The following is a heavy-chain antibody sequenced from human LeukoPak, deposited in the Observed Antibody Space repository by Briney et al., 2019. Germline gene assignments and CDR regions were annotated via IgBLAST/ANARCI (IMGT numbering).Heavy chain of an antibody. D-gene: IGHD3-22*01. J-gene: IGHJ3*02. CDR2: IYYSGST. CDR3: ARSYDSSGYYYVGAFDI. Sequence: SETLSLTCTVSGGSISSYYWSWIRQPPGKGLEWIGYIYYSGSTNYNPSLKSRVTISADTSKNQFSPKLSSVTAADTAVYYCARSYDSSGYYYVGAFDIWGQGTMVTVSS. CDR1: GGSISSYY. V-gene: IGHV4-59*01.